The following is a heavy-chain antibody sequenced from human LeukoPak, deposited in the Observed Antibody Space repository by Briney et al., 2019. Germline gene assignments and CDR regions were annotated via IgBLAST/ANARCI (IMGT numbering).Heavy chain of an antibody. CDR1: GFTFSDYY. Sequence: GGSLRLSCAASGFTFSDYYMGWIRQAPGKGLDWVSFISSSSSGSTTYYADSVKGRFTISRDNAKNSLYLQMDSLRAEDTAVYYCAKDIVAAGLFFDYWGQGTLVTVSS. V-gene: IGHV3-11*01. D-gene: IGHD6-13*01. J-gene: IGHJ4*02. CDR3: AKDIVAAGLFFDY. CDR2: ISSSSSGSTT.